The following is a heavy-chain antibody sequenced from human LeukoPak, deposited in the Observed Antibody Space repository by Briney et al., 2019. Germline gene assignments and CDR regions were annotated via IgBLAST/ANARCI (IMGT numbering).Heavy chain of an antibody. Sequence: GGSLRLSCAASGFTFSSYAMSWVRQAPGKGLEWVSSISSSSSYIYYADSVKGRFTISRDNAKNSLYLQMNSLRAEDTAVYYCARVGYSSGSYVDYWGQGTLVTVSS. CDR1: GFTFSSYA. CDR3: ARVGYSSGSYVDY. V-gene: IGHV3-21*01. CDR2: ISSSSSYI. J-gene: IGHJ4*02. D-gene: IGHD6-19*01.